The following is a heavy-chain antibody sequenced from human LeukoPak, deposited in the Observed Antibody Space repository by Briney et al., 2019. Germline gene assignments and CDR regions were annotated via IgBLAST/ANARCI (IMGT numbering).Heavy chain of an antibody. CDR1: GGTFSSYA. V-gene: IGHV1-69*05. J-gene: IGHJ4*02. D-gene: IGHD6-6*01. CDR3: ARWGDGSIAALWGDY. CDR2: IIPIFGTA. Sequence: AASVKVSCKASGGTFSSYAISWVRQAPGQGLEWMGGIIPIFGTANYAQKFQGRVTITTDESTSTAYMELSSLRSDDTAVYYCARWGDGSIAALWGDYWGQGTLVTVSS.